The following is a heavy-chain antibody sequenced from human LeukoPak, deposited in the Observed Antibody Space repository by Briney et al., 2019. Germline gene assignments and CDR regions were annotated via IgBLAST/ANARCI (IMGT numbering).Heavy chain of an antibody. CDR3: ARDRYCSGGSCYSSYLL. V-gene: IGHV3-74*01. D-gene: IGHD2-15*01. CDR1: GFTFSSYW. J-gene: IGHJ4*02. CDR2: INSDGSST. Sequence: GGPLRLSCAASGFTFSSYWMHWVRQAPGKGLVWVSRINSDGSSTSYADSVKGRFTISRDNAKNTLYLQMNSLRAEDTAVYYCARDRYCSGGSCYSSYLLWGQGTLVTVSS.